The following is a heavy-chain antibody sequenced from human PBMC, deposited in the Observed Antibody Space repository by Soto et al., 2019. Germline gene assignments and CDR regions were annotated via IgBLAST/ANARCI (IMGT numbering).Heavy chain of an antibody. V-gene: IGHV4-4*02. CDR1: GGSIGSTFW. D-gene: IGHD2-15*01. J-gene: IGHJ4*02. CDR3: APRPPQIVVTLLLFPS. Sequence: SETLSLTCAASGGSIGSTFWWTWVRQSPGKGLEWIGEIYHTGNTRYNPSLKSRVTISVDKPNNQFSLKLTSMTGADTAVYFCAPRPPQIVVTLLLFPSRGQGSPVP. CDR2: IYHTGNT.